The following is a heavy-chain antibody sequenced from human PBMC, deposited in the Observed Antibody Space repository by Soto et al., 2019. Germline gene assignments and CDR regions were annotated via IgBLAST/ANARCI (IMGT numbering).Heavy chain of an antibody. CDR2: IWYDGSNK. Sequence: LRLSCAASGFTFSSYGMHWVRQAPGKGLEWVAVIWYDGSNKYYADSVKGRFTISRDNSKNTLYLQMNSLRAEVTAVYYCARQGSSYYYDSSGYLDSNGMDVWGQGTTVTVSS. J-gene: IGHJ6*02. CDR1: GFTFSSYG. D-gene: IGHD3-22*01. V-gene: IGHV3-33*01. CDR3: ARQGSSYYYDSSGYLDSNGMDV.